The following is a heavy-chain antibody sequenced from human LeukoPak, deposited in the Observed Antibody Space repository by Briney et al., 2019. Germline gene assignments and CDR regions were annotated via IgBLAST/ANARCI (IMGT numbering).Heavy chain of an antibody. CDR2: IYHSGSS. J-gene: IGHJ4*02. V-gene: IGHV4-4*01. CDR3: ARDQYYYDSSGYYFFDY. Sequence: PSETLSLTCDVSGGSISSNNWWSWVRQAPGKGLEWIGEIYHSGSSNYNPSLKSRVTISVDKSKNQISLKLNSVTAADTAVYCCARDQYYYDSSGYYFFDYWGQGTLVTVSS. CDR1: GGSISSNNW. D-gene: IGHD3-22*01.